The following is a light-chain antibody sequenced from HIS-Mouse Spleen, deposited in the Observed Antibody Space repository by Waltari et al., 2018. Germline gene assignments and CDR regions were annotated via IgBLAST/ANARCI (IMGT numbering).Light chain of an antibody. CDR2: GAS. CDR3: QQYNNWPPLT. CDR1: QSVSSN. Sequence: EIVMTQSPATLSVSPGERATLPCKASQSVSSNLPWYQQKPGQAPRLLIYGASTRATGIPARFSGSGSGTEFTLTISSMQSEDFAVYYCQQYNNWPPLTFGGGTKVEIK. V-gene: IGKV3-15*01. J-gene: IGKJ4*01.